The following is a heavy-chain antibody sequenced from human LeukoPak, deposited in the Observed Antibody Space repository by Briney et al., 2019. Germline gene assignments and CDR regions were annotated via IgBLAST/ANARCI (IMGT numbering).Heavy chain of an antibody. CDR2: IYYSGST. CDR1: SGSISRSSHY. Sequence: PSETLSLTCTVPSGSISRSSHYWGWIRQPPGKGLEWIGSIYYSGSTYYNPSLKSRVTISVDTSKNQFSLKLSSVTAADTAVYYCARHRGNYYDAFDIWGQGTMVTVSS. CDR3: ARHRGNYYDAFDI. D-gene: IGHD3-10*01. V-gene: IGHV4-39*01. J-gene: IGHJ3*02.